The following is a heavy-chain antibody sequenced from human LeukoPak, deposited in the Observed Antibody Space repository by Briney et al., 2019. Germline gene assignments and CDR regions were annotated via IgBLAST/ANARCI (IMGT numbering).Heavy chain of an antibody. Sequence: SETLSLTCTVSGGSISSSSYYWGWIRQPPGKGLEWIGSIYYSGSTYYNPSLKSRVTISVDTSKNQFSLKLSSVTAADTAVYYCARELIQLRYFDWLANFDYWGQGTLVTVSS. CDR1: GGSISSSSYY. V-gene: IGHV4-39*07. D-gene: IGHD3-9*01. J-gene: IGHJ4*02. CDR3: ARELIQLRYFDWLANFDY. CDR2: IYYSGST.